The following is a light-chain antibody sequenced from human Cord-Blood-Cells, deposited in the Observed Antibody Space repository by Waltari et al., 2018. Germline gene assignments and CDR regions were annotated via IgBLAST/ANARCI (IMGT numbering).Light chain of an antibody. J-gene: IGKJ3*01. CDR1: QRVSSN. CDR3: QQYNNWPPFT. Sequence: EIVMTQSPATLSVSPGERANLSCRASQRVSSNLAWYQQKPGQAPRLLIYGASTRATGIPARFSGSGSGTEFTLTISSLQSEDFAVYYCQQYNNWPPFTFGPGTKVDIK. CDR2: GAS. V-gene: IGKV3-15*01.